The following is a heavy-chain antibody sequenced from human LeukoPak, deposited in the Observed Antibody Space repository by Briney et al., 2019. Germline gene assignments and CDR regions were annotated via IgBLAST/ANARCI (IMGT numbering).Heavy chain of an antibody. CDR3: ARGAEYYAIWRGYAGYSDY. J-gene: IGHJ4*02. CDR2: IYHRGST. Sequence: PSETLSLTCTVSGYSISNGYYWGWIRQPPGKGLEWVGSIYHRGSTYYNPSLTSRVTISLDRSKKKSSLKLTSVTAADTAVYFCARGAEYYAIWRGYAGYSDYWGQGISVTVSS. CDR1: GYSISNGYY. V-gene: IGHV4-38-2*02. D-gene: IGHD3-3*01.